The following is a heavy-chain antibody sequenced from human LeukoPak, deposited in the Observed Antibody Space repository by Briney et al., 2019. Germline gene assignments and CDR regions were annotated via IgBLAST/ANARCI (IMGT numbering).Heavy chain of an antibody. CDR1: GFTVSSNY. V-gene: IGHV3-53*01. J-gene: IGHJ4*02. CDR2: IYSGGST. Sequence: GGSLTLSCAPSGFTVSSNYMSWVRQAPGKGLEWVSVIYSGGSTYYADSVKGRFTISRDNSKNTLYLQMNSLRAEDTAVYYCARHYYDSSGWAGYIDYWGQGTLVTVSS. D-gene: IGHD3-22*01. CDR3: ARHYYDSSGWAGYIDY.